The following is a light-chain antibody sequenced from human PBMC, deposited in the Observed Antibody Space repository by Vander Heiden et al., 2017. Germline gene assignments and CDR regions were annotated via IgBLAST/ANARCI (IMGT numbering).Light chain of an antibody. J-gene: IGLJ2*01. CDR1: SSNIGSNA. CDR2: SND. V-gene: IGLV1-44*01. Sequence: QSVLTQPPSASGPPGQRVTISCSGSSSNIGSNAVNWYQQLPGTAPKRLIYSNDQRPSGVPDRFSGSKSGTSASLAISGLQSEDEADYYCAPWDDSLNGPVFGGGTKLTVL. CDR3: APWDDSLNGPV.